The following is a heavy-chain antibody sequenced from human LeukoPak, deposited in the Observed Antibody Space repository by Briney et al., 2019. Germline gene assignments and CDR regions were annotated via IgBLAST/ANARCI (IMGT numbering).Heavy chain of an antibody. CDR1: GGSFTKHQ. V-gene: IGHV4-34*01. Sequence: PSETLSLTCAVSGGSFTKHQWSWIRQPPGKGLEWIGAINDGGSTNYNPSLKSRVTVSVDTSKNKFSLQLSSVTAADTAVYYCAGAYSSSWYEGLFGYWGQGTLVTVSS. D-gene: IGHD6-13*01. J-gene: IGHJ4*02. CDR2: INDGGST. CDR3: AGAYSSSWYEGLFGY.